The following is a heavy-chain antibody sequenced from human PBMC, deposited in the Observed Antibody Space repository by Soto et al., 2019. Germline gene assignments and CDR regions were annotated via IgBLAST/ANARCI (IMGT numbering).Heavy chain of an antibody. Sequence: QVHLEESGGGVVQSGRSLRLSCAASGFTFRDYAFHWVRQAPGKGLEWVTLISYDGSSTLFADSVKGRFTISRDNSQKTLYLQMNSLRAEDTAVYYCARQGMAARKYFHRYLDVWGQGTTVIVSS. J-gene: IGHJ6*02. CDR2: ISYDGSST. V-gene: IGHV3-30-3*01. D-gene: IGHD6-6*01. CDR3: ARQGMAARKYFHRYLDV. CDR1: GFTFRDYA.